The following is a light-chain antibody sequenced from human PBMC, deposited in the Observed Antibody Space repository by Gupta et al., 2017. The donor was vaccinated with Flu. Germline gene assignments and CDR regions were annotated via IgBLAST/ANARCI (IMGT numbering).Light chain of an antibody. CDR2: AAS. CDR3: QHLQRDPQLT. CDR1: QDISLL. Sequence: DLQLTQSPSFLSASVGDTVTITCRASQDISLLLGWFQKRPGRAPNLLVYAASTLKPGIPTRFSGRGSGTEFTLTITNLQPEDFALYFCQHLQRDPQLTFGRGDQGGPQT. J-gene: IGKJ4*02. V-gene: IGKV1-9*01.